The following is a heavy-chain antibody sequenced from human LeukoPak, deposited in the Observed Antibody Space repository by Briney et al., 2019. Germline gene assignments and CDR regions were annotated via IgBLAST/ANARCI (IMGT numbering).Heavy chain of an antibody. CDR1: GGSISTGGYY. J-gene: IGHJ4*02. D-gene: IGHD5-12*01. V-gene: IGHV4-30-2*01. CDR2: IFHSGNT. CDR3: ARAMPTIAGYFDY. Sequence: PSQTLSLTCTVSGGSISTGGYYWTWIRQPPGKGPEWIGYIFHSGNTYYNPSLKSRVTMSVDRSRNQFSLKLTSVTAADAAVYYCARAMPTIAGYFDYWGQGTPVTVSS.